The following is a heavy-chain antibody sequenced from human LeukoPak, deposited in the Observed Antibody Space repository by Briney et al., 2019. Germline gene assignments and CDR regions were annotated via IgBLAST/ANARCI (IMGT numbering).Heavy chain of an antibody. Sequence: SVKVSCKASGGTFSSYAISWVRQAPGQGLEWMGGIIPIFGTANYAQKFQGRVTITADESTSTAYMELSSLRSEDTAVYYCARARSDGYDFFSFDYWGQGTLVTVSS. J-gene: IGHJ4*02. CDR1: GGTFSSYA. CDR3: ARARSDGYDFFSFDY. CDR2: IIPIFGTA. V-gene: IGHV1-69*13. D-gene: IGHD5-12*01.